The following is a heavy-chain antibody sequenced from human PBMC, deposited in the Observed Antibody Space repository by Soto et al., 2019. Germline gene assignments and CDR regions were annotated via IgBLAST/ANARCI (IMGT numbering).Heavy chain of an antibody. Sequence: QEHLVESGGGVVQPGRSLRLSCVASGFIFSGFDMHWVRQAPGKGLEWVSHIWYDGSNKYYADSVKGRFTSSRDNSKNTLYPQMNSLRAEDTAVYFCARGGEYNWKYAFDIWGQGTMVAVSS. CDR3: ARGGEYNWKYAFDI. CDR1: GFIFSGFD. V-gene: IGHV3-33*01. CDR2: IWYDGSNK. D-gene: IGHD1-7*01. J-gene: IGHJ3*02.